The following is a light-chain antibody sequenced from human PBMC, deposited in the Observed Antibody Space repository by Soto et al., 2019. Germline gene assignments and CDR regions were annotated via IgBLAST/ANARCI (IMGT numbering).Light chain of an antibody. J-gene: IGKJ1*01. CDR3: LQDYNYPWT. V-gene: IGKV1-5*01. Sequence: DLQMTQSPSTLSPSIGDRITISCRASQSIGNRLAWYQQKPGTAPKVLIYDASTLESGVPLRFSGSGSGTNFILTISSLQPEDFATYYCLQDYNYPWTFGQGTKVDIK. CDR2: DAS. CDR1: QSIGNR.